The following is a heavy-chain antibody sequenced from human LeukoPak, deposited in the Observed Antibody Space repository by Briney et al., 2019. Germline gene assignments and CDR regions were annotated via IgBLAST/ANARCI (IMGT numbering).Heavy chain of an antibody. J-gene: IGHJ4*02. Sequence: PGGSLRLSFAASGLTFRSYWMSWVRQAPGKGLEWVANIKHDGSDKYYVDSVKGRFTISRDNAKNSLYLQMNSLRAEDTAVYYCARGAVSGYDLADYWGQGTLVTVSS. D-gene: IGHD5-12*01. CDR1: GLTFRSYW. CDR3: ARGAVSGYDLADY. V-gene: IGHV3-7*01. CDR2: IKHDGSDK.